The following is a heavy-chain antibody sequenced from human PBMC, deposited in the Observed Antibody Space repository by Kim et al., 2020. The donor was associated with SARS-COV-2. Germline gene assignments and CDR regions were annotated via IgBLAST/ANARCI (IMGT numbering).Heavy chain of an antibody. CDR1: GFTFSSYA. Sequence: GGSLRLSCAASGFTFSSYAMHWVRQAPGKGLEWVAVISYDGSNKYYADSVKGRFTISRDNSKNTLYLQMNSLRAEDTAVYYCASTGGAVLLWFGELSGFDYWGQGTLVTVSS. V-gene: IGHV3-30*04. D-gene: IGHD3-10*01. J-gene: IGHJ4*02. CDR2: ISYDGSNK. CDR3: ASTGGAVLLWFGELSGFDY.